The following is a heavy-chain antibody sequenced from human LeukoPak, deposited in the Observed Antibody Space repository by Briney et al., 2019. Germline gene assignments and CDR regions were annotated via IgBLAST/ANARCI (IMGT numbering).Heavy chain of an antibody. J-gene: IGHJ4*02. V-gene: IGHV1-8*01. CDR2: IHPNSGKT. Sequence: GASVKVSCKASGYTFRSYEINWVLQAPGQGLEWVGWIHPNSGKTGYAQKFQGRVTMTRDSSTETAFMELSSLKFDDTAIFYCARGHYGGNRYFDIWGQGTLVSVSS. CDR1: GYTFRSYE. CDR3: ARGHYGGNRYFDI. D-gene: IGHD4-23*01.